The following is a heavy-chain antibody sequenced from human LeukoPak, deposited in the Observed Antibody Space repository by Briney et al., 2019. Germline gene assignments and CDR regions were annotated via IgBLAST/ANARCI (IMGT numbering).Heavy chain of an antibody. J-gene: IGHJ4*02. CDR3: ARTSMVRGVPPFDY. D-gene: IGHD3-10*01. Sequence: SETLSLTCAVYGGSFSGYYWSWIRQPPGKGLERIGEINHSGSTNYNPSLKSRVTISVDTSKNQFSLKLSSVTAADTAVYYCARTSMVRGVPPFDYWGQGTLVTVSS. CDR1: GGSFSGYY. CDR2: INHSGST. V-gene: IGHV4-34*01.